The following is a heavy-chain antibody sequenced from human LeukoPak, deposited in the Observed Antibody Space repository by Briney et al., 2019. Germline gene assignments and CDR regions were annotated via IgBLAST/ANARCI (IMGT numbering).Heavy chain of an antibody. J-gene: IGHJ6*04. Sequence: GGSLRLSCAASGFTFSSYAMSWVRQAPGKGLEWVSAISGSGGSTYYADSVGGRFTISRDNSKNTLYLQMSSLRAEDTAVYYCAKSGSTVTTRYGMDVWGKGTTVTVSS. V-gene: IGHV3-23*01. CDR3: AKSGSTVTTRYGMDV. CDR2: ISGSGGST. D-gene: IGHD4-17*01. CDR1: GFTFSSYA.